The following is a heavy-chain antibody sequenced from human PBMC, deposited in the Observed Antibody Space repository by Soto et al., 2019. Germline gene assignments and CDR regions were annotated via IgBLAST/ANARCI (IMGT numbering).Heavy chain of an antibody. Sequence: SVKVSCKASGGTFRSFCISWVRQAPGQGLEWMGGIIPVFGRPNYAQRFRGRLTITADESTNTSYMELIDLTSEDTAVYYCAREASGYDFWGQGTQVTVSS. CDR2: IIPVFGRP. D-gene: IGHD5-12*01. CDR1: GGTFRSFC. J-gene: IGHJ1*01. CDR3: AREASGYDF. V-gene: IGHV1-69*13.